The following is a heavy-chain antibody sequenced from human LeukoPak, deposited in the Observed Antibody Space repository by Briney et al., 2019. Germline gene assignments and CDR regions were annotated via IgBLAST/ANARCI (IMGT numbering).Heavy chain of an antibody. CDR3: AKAPTADYGVYFDY. J-gene: IGHJ4*02. CDR1: GFTFSSYA. V-gene: IGHV3-23*01. CDR2: ISGSGGST. Sequence: GGSLRLSCAASGFTFSSYAMSWVRQAPGKGLEWVSAISGSGGSTYYADSVKGRFTISRDNSKNTLCLQMNSLRAEDTAVYYCAKAPTADYGVYFDYWGQGTLVTVSS. D-gene: IGHD4-17*01.